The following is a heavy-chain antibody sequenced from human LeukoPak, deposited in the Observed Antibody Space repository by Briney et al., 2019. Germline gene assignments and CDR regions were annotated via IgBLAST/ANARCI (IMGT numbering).Heavy chain of an antibody. CDR1: GFTFSCCE. D-gene: IGHD5-12*01. Sequence: PGGSLRLSCAASGFTFSCCEMNWVRQAPGKGLEWVSYISSSDGTIHYADSVKGRFTISRDNSNNSLYLQMDSLRAEDTAVYYCARERYSGYDDASDIWGQGTMVTVSS. CDR2: ISSSDGTI. CDR3: ARERYSGYDDASDI. J-gene: IGHJ3*02. V-gene: IGHV3-48*03.